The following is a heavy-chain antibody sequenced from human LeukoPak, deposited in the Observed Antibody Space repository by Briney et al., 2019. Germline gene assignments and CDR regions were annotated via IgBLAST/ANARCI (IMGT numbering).Heavy chain of an antibody. D-gene: IGHD3-16*01. Sequence: GGSLRLSCAASGFTFNTYTMNWVRHAPGKGLEWLSYITSRGTTIYYADSVRGRFTISRDNAKNSLFLQMNSLRAEDTAVYYCARGGINYGFDYWGQGNLVTVSS. J-gene: IGHJ4*02. CDR3: ARGGINYGFDY. V-gene: IGHV3-48*01. CDR2: ITSRGTTI. CDR1: GFTFNTYT.